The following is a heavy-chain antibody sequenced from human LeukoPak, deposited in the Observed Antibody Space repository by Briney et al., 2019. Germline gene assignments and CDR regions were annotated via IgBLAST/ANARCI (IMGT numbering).Heavy chain of an antibody. V-gene: IGHV1-2*02. Sequence: ASVKVSCKTSGYTFTDCFIHWVRQAPGQGLEWMEWINPKSGGTFYAQRLQGRVIMTMDTSVTTAYMELTRLTSDATAVYYCATLGGHSLAAQNGYWGQGTLVTVSS. CDR2: INPKSGGT. CDR1: GYTFTDCF. D-gene: IGHD3-16*01. CDR3: ATLGGHSLAAQNGY. J-gene: IGHJ4*02.